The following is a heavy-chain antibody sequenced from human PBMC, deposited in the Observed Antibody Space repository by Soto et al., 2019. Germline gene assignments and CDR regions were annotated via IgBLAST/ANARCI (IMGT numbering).Heavy chain of an antibody. CDR2: SSGSGGST. V-gene: IGHV3-23*01. Sequence: GGSLRLSCAASGFTFANYAMSWVRQAPGKGLEWVSGSSGSGGSTYYADSVRGRFTISRDNSKNTVYLQMNSLRAEDTAVYYCARDSVSWWYWFDPWGQGTLVTVS. D-gene: IGHD2-8*02. CDR3: ARDSVSWWYWFDP. CDR1: GFTFANYA. J-gene: IGHJ5*02.